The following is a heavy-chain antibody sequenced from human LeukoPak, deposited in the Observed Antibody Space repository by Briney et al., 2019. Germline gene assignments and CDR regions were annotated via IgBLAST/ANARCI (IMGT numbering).Heavy chain of an antibody. V-gene: IGHV5-51*01. J-gene: IGHJ5*01. CDR1: GYSFTTFS. D-gene: IGHD6-6*01. Sequence: LGESLKISCKASGYSFTTFSIGWVRQMPGKGLEWMGIIYPGDSDTRYSPSFEGQVTIAADKSISTAYLQWSKLKASDTAMYYCARLPAHVAPPIDSWGQGTLVTVSS. CDR2: IYPGDSDT. CDR3: ARLPAHVAPPIDS.